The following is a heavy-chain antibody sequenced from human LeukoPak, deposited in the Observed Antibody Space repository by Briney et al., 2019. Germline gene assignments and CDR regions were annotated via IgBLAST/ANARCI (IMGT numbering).Heavy chain of an antibody. J-gene: IGHJ1*01. V-gene: IGHV1-2*02. Sequence: GASVKVSCTTSGYTFTNYYLHWMRQAPGQGLEWMGWINGNSGDTNYAQKFQGRVAMTRDTSISTVYMDLNSLTSDDTAVYYCVRVAVTGFAYFQHWGQGTLVTVPS. CDR2: INGNSGDT. CDR1: GYTFTNYY. D-gene: IGHD6-19*01. CDR3: VRVAVTGFAYFQH.